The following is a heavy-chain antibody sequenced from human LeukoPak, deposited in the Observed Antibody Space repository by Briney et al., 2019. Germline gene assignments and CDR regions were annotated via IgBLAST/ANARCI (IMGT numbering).Heavy chain of an antibody. CDR2: ISGSDDTT. J-gene: IGHJ4*02. CDR3: ARVRDSSSPGFCFDY. V-gene: IGHV3-23*01. Sequence: HPGGSLRLSCAASGFIFSNYGMNWVRQSPGKGLEWVSSISGSDDTTNYADSMKGRFTISRDNAKNSLYLQMNSLRAEDTAVYYCARVRDSSSPGFCFDYWGQGTLVTVSS. CDR1: GFIFSNYG. D-gene: IGHD6-13*01.